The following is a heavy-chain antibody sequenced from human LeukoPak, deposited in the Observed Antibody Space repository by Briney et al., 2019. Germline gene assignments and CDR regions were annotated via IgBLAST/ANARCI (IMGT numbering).Heavy chain of an antibody. D-gene: IGHD3-22*01. V-gene: IGHV4-31*03. CDR1: GGSISSGGYY. Sequence: SETLSLTCTVSGGSISSGGYYWSWIRQHPGKGLEWIGYIYYSGSTFYNPSLKSRVTISVDTSKNQFSLKLSSVTAADTAVYYCARVPRITMIVVGWGQGTLVTVSS. CDR2: IYYSGST. J-gene: IGHJ4*02. CDR3: ARVPRITMIVVG.